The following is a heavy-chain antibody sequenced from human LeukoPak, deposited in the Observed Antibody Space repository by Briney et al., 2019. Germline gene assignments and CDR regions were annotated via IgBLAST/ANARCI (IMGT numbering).Heavy chain of an antibody. CDR1: GFTFSSYA. J-gene: IGHJ4*02. CDR3: AKDLLTMIVVVPKEIFDY. D-gene: IGHD3-22*01. V-gene: IGHV3-23*01. Sequence: GGSLRLSCAASGFTFSSYAMSWVRQPPGKGLEWVPAITGSGGSTYYTDSMKGRLTISRDNSKNTLYLQMNSLRPEDTAVYYCAKDLLTMIVVVPKEIFDYWGQGTLVTVSS. CDR2: ITGSGGST.